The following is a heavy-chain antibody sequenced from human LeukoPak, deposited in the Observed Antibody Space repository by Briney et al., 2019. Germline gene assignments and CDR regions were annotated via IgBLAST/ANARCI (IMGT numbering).Heavy chain of an antibody. CDR2: IYYSGST. J-gene: IGHJ5*02. V-gene: IGHV4-59*01. D-gene: IGHD3-10*01. CDR3: ARGFGELLYPNWFDP. Sequence: SETLSLTCTVSGGSISSYYWSWIRQPPGKGLEWIGYIYYSGSTNYNPSLKSRVTISVDTSKNQFSLKLSSVTAADTAVYYCARGFGELLYPNWFDPWGQGTLVTVSS. CDR1: GGSISSYY.